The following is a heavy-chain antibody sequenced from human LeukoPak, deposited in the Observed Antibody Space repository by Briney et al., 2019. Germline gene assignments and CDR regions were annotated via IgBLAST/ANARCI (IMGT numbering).Heavy chain of an antibody. CDR1: RFTFSSYG. CDR2: IQYDGSHT. CDR3: ARAAYSSTWYSRYFDL. J-gene: IGHJ2*01. D-gene: IGHD6-13*01. V-gene: IGHV3-30*02. Sequence: GGSLRLSCAASRFTFSSYGMHWVRQAPGKGLEWVAFIQYDGSHTYYADSVRGRFTISRDNSKNSLYLQMNSLRAGDTAVYYCARAAYSSTWYSRYFDLWGRGTLVTVSS.